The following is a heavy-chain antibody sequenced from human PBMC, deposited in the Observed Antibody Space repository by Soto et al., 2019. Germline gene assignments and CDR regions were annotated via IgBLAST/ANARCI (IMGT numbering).Heavy chain of an antibody. J-gene: IGHJ4*02. D-gene: IGHD6-13*01. V-gene: IGHV4-39*01. Sequence: SETLSLTCTVSGGSISSSSYYWGWIRQPPGKGLEWIGSIYYSGSTYYNPSLKSRVTISVDTSKNQFSLKLSSVTAADTAVYYCAAGGAAAYFDYWGQGTLVTVSS. CDR1: GGSISSSSYY. CDR3: AAGGAAAYFDY. CDR2: IYYSGST.